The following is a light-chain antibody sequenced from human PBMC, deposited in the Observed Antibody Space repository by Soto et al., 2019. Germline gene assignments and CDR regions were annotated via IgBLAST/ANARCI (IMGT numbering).Light chain of an antibody. CDR1: SGHSSYA. V-gene: IGLV4-69*01. Sequence: QSVLTQSPSASASLGASVKLTCTLSSGHSSYAIAWHQQQPEKGPRYLMKLSSDGSHSKGDGIPDRFSGSSSGAARYLTISSLQSEDEADYYCQTWDTGARVVFGGGTKLTVL. J-gene: IGLJ2*01. CDR2: LSSDGSH. CDR3: QTWDTGARVV.